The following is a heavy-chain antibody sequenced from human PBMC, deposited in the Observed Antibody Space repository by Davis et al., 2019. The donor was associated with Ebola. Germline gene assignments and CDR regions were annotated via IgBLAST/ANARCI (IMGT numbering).Heavy chain of an antibody. CDR1: GFTFSSYG. Sequence: PGGSLRLSCAASGFTFSSYGMHWVRQAPGKGLEWVAVISYDGSNKYYADSVKGRFTISRDNSKNTLYLQMNSLRAADTAVYYCAKALDYGGDSADWYFGLWGRGTLVTVSS. D-gene: IGHD4-23*01. CDR3: AKALDYGGDSADWYFGL. CDR2: ISYDGSNK. V-gene: IGHV3-30*18. J-gene: IGHJ2*01.